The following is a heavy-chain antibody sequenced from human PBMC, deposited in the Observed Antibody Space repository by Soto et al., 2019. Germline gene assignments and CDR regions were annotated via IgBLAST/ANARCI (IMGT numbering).Heavy chain of an antibody. CDR1: GFTFSSYA. V-gene: IGHV3-23*01. J-gene: IGHJ6*02. D-gene: IGHD1-26*01. CDR2: ISGSGGNT. CDR3: AMLNSGSYSYHGMDV. Sequence: EVQLLESGGDLVQPGGSLRLSCAASGFTFSSYAMNWVRQAPGKGLEWVSAISGSGGNTFYADSVKGRFTISRDNSKNTPFLQMHSLRAEDTAIYYCAMLNSGSYSYHGMDVWGQGTTVTVSS.